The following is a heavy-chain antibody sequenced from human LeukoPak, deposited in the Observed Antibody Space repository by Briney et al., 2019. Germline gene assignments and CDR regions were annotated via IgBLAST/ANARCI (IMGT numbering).Heavy chain of an antibody. CDR2: IHSSGST. CDR3: ARVGVVANFYFYYGMDV. Sequence: SETLSLTCTVSGGSISSYYWSWIRQPAGKGLEWIGRIHSSGSTNYNPSLKSRVIMSVDTSKNQFSLKLSSVTAADTAVYYCARVGVVANFYFYYGMDVWGQGTTVTVSS. D-gene: IGHD2-21*01. CDR1: GGSISSYY. V-gene: IGHV4-4*07. J-gene: IGHJ6*02.